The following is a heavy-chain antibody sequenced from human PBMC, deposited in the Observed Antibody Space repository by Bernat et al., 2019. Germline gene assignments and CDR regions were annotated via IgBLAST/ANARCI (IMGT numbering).Heavy chain of an antibody. CDR3: AAGTYYYDSSGFSEPSLDY. Sequence: EVQLVESGGGLIQPGGSLRLSCAASGFTVRSNYMSWVRQAPGKGLEWVSVIYSGGSTYYADAVKGRFTISRDNSKNTLYLQMNSLRAEDTAVYYCAAGTYYYDSSGFSEPSLDYWGQGTLVTVSS. CDR1: GFTVRSNY. J-gene: IGHJ4*02. D-gene: IGHD3-22*01. V-gene: IGHV3-53*01. CDR2: IYSGGST.